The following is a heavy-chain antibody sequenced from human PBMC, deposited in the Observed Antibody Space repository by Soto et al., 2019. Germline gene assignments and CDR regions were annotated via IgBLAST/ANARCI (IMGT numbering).Heavy chain of an antibody. CDR2: IYTSGST. CDR3: ASTLAAARYNNWCDP. V-gene: IGHV4-4*07. D-gene: IGHD6-13*01. CDR1: GGSISSYY. J-gene: IGHJ5*02. Sequence: SETLSLTCTVSGGSISSYYWSWIRQPAGKGLEWIGRIYTSGSTNYNPSLKSRVTMSVDTSKNQFSLKLSSVTAADTAVYYCASTLAAARYNNWCDPWGQGTLGPVS.